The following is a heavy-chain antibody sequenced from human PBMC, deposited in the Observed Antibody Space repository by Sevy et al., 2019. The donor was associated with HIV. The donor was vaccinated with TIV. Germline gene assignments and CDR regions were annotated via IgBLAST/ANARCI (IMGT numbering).Heavy chain of an antibody. V-gene: IGHV3-43*01. CDR2: ISCDGGST. J-gene: IGHJ4*02. D-gene: IGHD2-21*02. CDR3: ARHLRGISCGDDCYTFDY. Sequence: GGSLRLSCAASGFTFDDYTMHWVRQVPGKGLDWVSLISCDGGSTYYADSVKGRFTISRDNSKNSLYLQMNSLRTEDTGLYYCARHLRGISCGDDCYTFDYWGQGTLVTVSS. CDR1: GFTFDDYT.